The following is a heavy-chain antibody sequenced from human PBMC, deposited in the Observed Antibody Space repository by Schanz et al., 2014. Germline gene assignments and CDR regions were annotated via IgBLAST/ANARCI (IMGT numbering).Heavy chain of an antibody. CDR3: ARLSAIFGVVTTYYFDY. CDR1: GGSISSIGFY. J-gene: IGHJ4*02. CDR2: MYYSGST. D-gene: IGHD3-3*01. V-gene: IGHV4-39*01. Sequence: QLQLQESGPGLVNPSETLSLTCTVSGGSISSIGFYWGWIRQPPGKGLEWIGRMYYSGSTYYNPSLKSGVTIPGDTSKHQFPLKRSSVTAAETAVYYCARLSAIFGVVTTYYFDYWGQGTLVTVSS.